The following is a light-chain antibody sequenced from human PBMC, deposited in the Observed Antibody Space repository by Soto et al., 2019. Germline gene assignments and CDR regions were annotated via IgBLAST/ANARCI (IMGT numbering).Light chain of an antibody. CDR2: DAS. CDR3: QQRSNWPPIT. J-gene: IGKJ3*01. Sequence: EIVLTQSPGTLSLSPGDRATLSCRASQTVSNNYLAWCQQKPGQAPRLLIYDASNRATGIPARFSGSGSGTDFTLTISSLEPEDFAVYYCQQRSNWPPITFGPGTKVDIK. V-gene: IGKV3-11*01. CDR1: QTVSNNY.